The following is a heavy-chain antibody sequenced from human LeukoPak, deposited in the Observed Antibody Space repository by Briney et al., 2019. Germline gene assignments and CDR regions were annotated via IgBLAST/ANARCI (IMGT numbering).Heavy chain of an antibody. CDR1: GGSISSSNYY. D-gene: IGHD1-26*01. CDR3: ARVSGGSRNDY. J-gene: IGHJ4*01. Sequence: SETLSLTCTVSGGSISSSNYYWGWIRQPPGKGLEWIGSSCYSGSTYDNPSLKSGVSISAHTSKHQSSLKLSSVTAAHTAMYYCARVSGGSRNDYWGPGALATVSS. V-gene: IGHV4-39*01. CDR2: SCYSGST.